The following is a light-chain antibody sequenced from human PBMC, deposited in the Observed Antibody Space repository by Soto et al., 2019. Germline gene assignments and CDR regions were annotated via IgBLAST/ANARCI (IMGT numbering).Light chain of an antibody. J-gene: IGLJ2*01. CDR1: SSNIGAGYD. Sequence: QAVVTQPPSVSGAPGQRVTISCTGSSSNIGAGYDVHWYQQLPGTAPKVLIYVNNNRPSGVPDRFSGSKSGTSASLTITGLQTEDEADYYCQSYDSTLSGVVFGGGTKLTVL. CDR3: QSYDSTLSGVV. V-gene: IGLV1-40*01. CDR2: VNN.